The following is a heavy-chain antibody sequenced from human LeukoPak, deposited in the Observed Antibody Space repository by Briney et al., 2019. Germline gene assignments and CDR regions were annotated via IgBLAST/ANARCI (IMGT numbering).Heavy chain of an antibody. D-gene: IGHD3-10*01. Sequence: GGSLRLSCAASGFTFSSYWMSWVRQAPGKGLEWVANIKQDGSEKYYVDSVKGRFTISRDNAKNSLYLQMNSLRAEDTAVHYCASLTMVRGADFDYWGQGTLVTVSS. J-gene: IGHJ4*02. CDR3: ASLTMVRGADFDY. V-gene: IGHV3-7*01. CDR1: GFTFSSYW. CDR2: IKQDGSEK.